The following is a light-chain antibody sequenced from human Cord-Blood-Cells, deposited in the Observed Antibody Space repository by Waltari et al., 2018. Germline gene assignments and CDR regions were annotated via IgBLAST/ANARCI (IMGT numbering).Light chain of an antibody. CDR2: AAY. CDR1: QGIRHH. Sequence: VGDRVTITRRASQGIRHHLGWYQQKPGKAPKRLIYAAYSLPSGVPSRFSGSGSATEFTLTLSSLQPEDVATDYCRQHNSYPIFPFGPATTVNIK. V-gene: IGKV1-17*01. CDR3: RQHNSYPIFP. J-gene: IGKJ3*01.